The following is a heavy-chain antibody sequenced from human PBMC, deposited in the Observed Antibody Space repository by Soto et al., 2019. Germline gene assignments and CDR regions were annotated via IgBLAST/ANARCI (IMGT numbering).Heavy chain of an antibody. CDR1: GGSISSYY. D-gene: IGHD3-10*01. Sequence: QVQLQESGPGLVKPSETLSLTCTVSGGSISSYYWSWIRQPPGKGLEWIGYIYYSGSTNYNPSLKSRVTISVDTSKNQFSLKLSSVTAADTAVYYCARKRITMVRGVGTYYYMDVWGKGTTVTVSS. J-gene: IGHJ6*03. CDR2: IYYSGST. CDR3: ARKRITMVRGVGTYYYMDV. V-gene: IGHV4-59*08.